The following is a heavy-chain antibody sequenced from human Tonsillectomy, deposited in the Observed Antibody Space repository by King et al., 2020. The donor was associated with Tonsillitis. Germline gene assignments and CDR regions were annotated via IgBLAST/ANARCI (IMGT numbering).Heavy chain of an antibody. Sequence: VQLQESGPVLVKPSETLSLTCTVSGGSISSYFWTWIRQPPGKGLEWIGYIDYRGATKYQTGTTNYNPSLKSRVTISVDTSKNQFSLKLKSVTAADTAVYYCATNSSNRYYFDHWGQGTLVSVSS. D-gene: IGHD6-19*01. CDR1: GGSISSYF. J-gene: IGHJ4*02. CDR3: ATNSSNRYYFDH. V-gene: IGHV4-59*01. CDR2: IDYRGATKYQTGTT.